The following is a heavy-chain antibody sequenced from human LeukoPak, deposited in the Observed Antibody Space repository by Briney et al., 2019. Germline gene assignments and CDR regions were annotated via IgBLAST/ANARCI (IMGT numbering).Heavy chain of an antibody. D-gene: IGHD7-27*01. J-gene: IGHJ3*02. CDR3: ARDQFGTGDRRDAFDI. V-gene: IGHV3-30-3*01. Sequence: GKSLRLSCAASGFTFSNYLMHWVRQAPGKGLEWVAVISSDGSSEYYADSLKDRFTISRDNSKNTLFLQMNSLRLDDTAVYYCARDQFGTGDRRDAFDIWGQGTMVTVSS. CDR2: ISSDGSSE. CDR1: GFTFSNYL.